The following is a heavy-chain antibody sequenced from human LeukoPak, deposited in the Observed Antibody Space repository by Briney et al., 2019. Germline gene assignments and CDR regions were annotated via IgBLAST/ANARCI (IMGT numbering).Heavy chain of an antibody. J-gene: IGHJ4*02. CDR3: ARAFSASKSCDY. Sequence: GASVKVSCRTSGYDFSTYGITWVRQAPGQGLEYMGWIRPSNGNRNYAQKVQDRVTLTTDRSTSTVYMELRSLRSDDTAVYYCARAFSASKSCDYWGQGTLVTVSS. D-gene: IGHD6-19*01. CDR1: GYDFSTYG. CDR2: IRPSNGNR. V-gene: IGHV1-18*01.